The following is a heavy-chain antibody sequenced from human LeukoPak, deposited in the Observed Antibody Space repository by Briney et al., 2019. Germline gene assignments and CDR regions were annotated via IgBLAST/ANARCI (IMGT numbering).Heavy chain of an antibody. V-gene: IGHV3-23*01. J-gene: IGHJ4*02. CDR3: AKQRSEAPVAASNY. D-gene: IGHD1-14*01. CDR2: ISGSGDST. Sequence: AGGSLRLSCAASGFTFSTSAMSWVRQAPGKGLEWVSGISGSGDSTYYVDSVKGRFTISRDNSKSTLYLHMNSLRAEDTAIYYCAKQRSEAPVAASNYWGQGTLVTVSS. CDR1: GFTFSTSA.